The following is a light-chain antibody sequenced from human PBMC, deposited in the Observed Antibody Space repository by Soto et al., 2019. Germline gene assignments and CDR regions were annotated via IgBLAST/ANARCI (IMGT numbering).Light chain of an antibody. CDR1: SSDVGNYKY. J-gene: IGLJ3*02. CDR2: EVS. Sequence: QSALTQSPSASGSPGQSVTISCTGTSSDVGNYKYVSWYQQHPGKAPKLMIYEVSKRPSGVPDRFSGSKSGNTASLTVSGLQVDYEAHYYCRSYADNKLWVFAGGTTLT. V-gene: IGLV2-8*01. CDR3: RSYADNKLWV.